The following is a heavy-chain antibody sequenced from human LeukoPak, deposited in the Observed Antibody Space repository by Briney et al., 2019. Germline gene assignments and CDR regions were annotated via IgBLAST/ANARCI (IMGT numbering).Heavy chain of an antibody. CDR3: ARGRGPAAQTGDAFDI. CDR2: MNPNSGNT. Sequence: ASVKVSCKASGYTFTSYDINWVRQATGQGVEWMGWMNPNSGNTGYAQKFQGRVTMTRNTSISTAYMELSSLRSEDTAVYYCARGRGPAAQTGDAFDIWGQGTMVTVSS. CDR1: GYTFTSYD. J-gene: IGHJ3*02. D-gene: IGHD2-2*01. V-gene: IGHV1-8*01.